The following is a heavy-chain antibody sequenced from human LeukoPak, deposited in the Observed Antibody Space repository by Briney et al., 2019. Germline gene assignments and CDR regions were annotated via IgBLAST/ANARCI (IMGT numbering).Heavy chain of an antibody. Sequence: SETLSLTCTVSGDSISSYYWSWIRQPPGKGLEWIAYIYYSGSTNYNPSLKSRVTISVDTSKNQFSLKLSSVTAADTAAYYCARQASQQLRSLMLYYFDYWGQGPLVTVPS. V-gene: IGHV4-59*08. CDR1: GDSISSYY. D-gene: IGHD6-13*01. CDR2: IYYSGST. J-gene: IGHJ4*02. CDR3: ARQASQQLRSLMLYYFDY.